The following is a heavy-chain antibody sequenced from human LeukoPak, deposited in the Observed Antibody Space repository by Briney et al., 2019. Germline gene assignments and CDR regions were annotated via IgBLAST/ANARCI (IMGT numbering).Heavy chain of an antibody. J-gene: IGHJ6*02. CDR2: ISGSGGST. V-gene: IGHV3-23*01. Sequence: GGSLRLSWAASGFTVSSYAMSWVRQAPGKGLEWGSAISGSGGSTYYADSVKGRFTISRDNSKTTLYLQMNSLRAEDTVVYYCAKDEVTYGMDVWGQGTTVTVSS. CDR1: GFTVSSYA. D-gene: IGHD4-23*01. CDR3: AKDEVTYGMDV.